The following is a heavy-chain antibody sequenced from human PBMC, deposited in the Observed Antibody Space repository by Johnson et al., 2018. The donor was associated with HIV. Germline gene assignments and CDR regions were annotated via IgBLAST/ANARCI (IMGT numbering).Heavy chain of an antibody. CDR3: ASHRDVAPGEGVALDI. CDR1: GFTFSSYA. J-gene: IGHJ3*02. CDR2: ISYDGSNK. V-gene: IGHV3-30*14. D-gene: IGHD4-17*01. Sequence: QVQLVESGGGVVQPGRSLRLSCAASGFTFSSYAMHWVRQAPGKGLEWVAVISYDGSNKYSADSAKGRFTLSRDNSKNTLYLQMNSLRAEDTAVYYCASHRDVAPGEGVALDIWGQGTMVTVSS.